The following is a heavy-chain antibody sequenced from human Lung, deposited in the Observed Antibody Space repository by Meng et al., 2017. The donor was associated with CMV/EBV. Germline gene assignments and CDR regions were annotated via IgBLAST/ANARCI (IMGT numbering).Heavy chain of an antibody. D-gene: IGHD2-8*01. Sequence: SCAASGFTFSSYAMHWVRQAPGKGLEWLAVISYDGSDKYYTDSVKGRFTISRDSSKNTLLLQMNSLRAEETAVYYCARRNFYCTNGVCYLDYWGQEPLVTVSS. CDR2: ISYDGSDK. CDR3: ARRNFYCTNGVCYLDY. V-gene: IGHV3-30*04. CDR1: GFTFSSYA. J-gene: IGHJ4*02.